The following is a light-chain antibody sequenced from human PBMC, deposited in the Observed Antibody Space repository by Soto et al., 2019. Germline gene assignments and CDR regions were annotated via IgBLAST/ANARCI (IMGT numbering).Light chain of an antibody. CDR3: QPFSSYPLT. CDR2: DAS. CDR1: QTVRNNY. Sequence: EFVLTQSPGTLSLSPGERATLSCRASQTVRNNYLAWYQQKPGQAPRLLIYDASSRATGIPDRFSGGGSGTDFTLTISRLEPEDFEVYYCQPFSSYPLTLGGGTKVDI. V-gene: IGKV3-20*01. J-gene: IGKJ4*01.